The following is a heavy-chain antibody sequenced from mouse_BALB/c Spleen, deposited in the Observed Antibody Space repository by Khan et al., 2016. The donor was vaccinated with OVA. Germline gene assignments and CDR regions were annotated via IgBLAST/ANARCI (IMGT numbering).Heavy chain of an antibody. CDR1: GFNIRDNY. Sequence: VQLKQSGAELVKPGASVKLSCIASGFNIRDNYIHWVKQRPEQGLEWIGSIAPANGNANYDPKFKGKSTITADTSSNPAYLQVSSLTSEDTAVYCCARPSYGTGYFDDWGEGTTVTVSS. CDR3: ARPSYGTGYFDD. D-gene: IGHD1-1*02. V-gene: IGHV14-3*02. CDR2: IAPANGNA. J-gene: IGHJ1*01.